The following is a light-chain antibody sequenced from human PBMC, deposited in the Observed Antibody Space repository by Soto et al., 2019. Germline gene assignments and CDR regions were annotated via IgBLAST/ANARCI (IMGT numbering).Light chain of an antibody. CDR1: SSDVGGYNY. V-gene: IGLV2-14*01. CDR3: SSYTSSSTV. J-gene: IGLJ1*01. CDR2: DVS. Sequence: QSALTQPASVSGSPGQSITISCTGTSSDVGGYNYVSWYQQHPGKAPKLMIYDVSNRPSGVSNRFSGSKSGNTASLTISGLQAEEGADYYCSSYTSSSTVFGTGTKVTVL.